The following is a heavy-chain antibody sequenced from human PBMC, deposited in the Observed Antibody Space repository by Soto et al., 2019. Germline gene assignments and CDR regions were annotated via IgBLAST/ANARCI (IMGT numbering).Heavy chain of an antibody. J-gene: IGHJ6*02. D-gene: IGHD6-13*01. V-gene: IGHV3-33*08. CDR2: IWYDGNNK. Sequence: QVQLVESGGGVVQPGASLRLACEASGFVFSRFGMHWVRQAPGKGLEWVAVIWYDGNNKYYGDSVKGRFTISRDNPKNTVYLQMGRLGVDDTAVYYCVWEDGTAAAGPYYHYALDVWGQGTTVTVSS. CDR1: GFVFSRFG. CDR3: VWEDGTAAAGPYYHYALDV.